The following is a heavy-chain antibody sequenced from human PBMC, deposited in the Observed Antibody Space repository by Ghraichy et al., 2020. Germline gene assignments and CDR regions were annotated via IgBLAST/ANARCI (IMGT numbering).Heavy chain of an antibody. Sequence: SETLSLTCTVSGGSISSYYWSWIRQPPGKGLEWIGYIYYSGSTNYNPSLKSRVTISVDTSKNQFSLKLSSVTAAETAVYYCARHGGYCSGGSCYSGDYYYGMDVWGQGTTVTVSS. CDR2: IYYSGST. CDR1: GGSISSYY. D-gene: IGHD2-15*01. J-gene: IGHJ6*02. V-gene: IGHV4-59*01. CDR3: ARHGGYCSGGSCYSGDYYYGMDV.